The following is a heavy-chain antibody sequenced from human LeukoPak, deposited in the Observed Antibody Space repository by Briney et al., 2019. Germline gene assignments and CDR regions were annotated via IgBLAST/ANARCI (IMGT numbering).Heavy chain of an antibody. CDR1: GFTFSSYS. CDR2: ISSSSSYI. Sequence: GGSLRLSCAASGFTFSSYSMNWVRPAPGKGLEWVSSISSSSSYIYYADSVKGRFTISRDNAKNSLYLQMNSLRAEDTAVYYCARDSVSDTTDYWGQGTLVTVSS. CDR3: ARDSVSDTTDY. V-gene: IGHV3-21*01. J-gene: IGHJ4*02. D-gene: IGHD1-14*01.